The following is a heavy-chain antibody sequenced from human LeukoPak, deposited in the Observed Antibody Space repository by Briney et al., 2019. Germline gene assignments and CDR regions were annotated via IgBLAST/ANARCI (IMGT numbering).Heavy chain of an antibody. D-gene: IGHD2-15*01. CDR3: ARVPGDCSGGSCYLYYGMDV. CDR2: IYSGGST. Sequence: GGSLRLSCAASGFTVSSNYMSWVRQAPGKGLEWGSVIYSGGSTYYADSVKGRFTISRDNSKNTLYLQMNSLRAEDTAVYYCARVPGDCSGGSCYLYYGMDVWGQGTTVTVSS. J-gene: IGHJ6*02. V-gene: IGHV3-66*01. CDR1: GFTVSSNY.